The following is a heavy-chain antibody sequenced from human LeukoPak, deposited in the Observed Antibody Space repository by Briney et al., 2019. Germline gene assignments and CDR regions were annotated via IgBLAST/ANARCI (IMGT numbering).Heavy chain of an antibody. V-gene: IGHV4-59*01. D-gene: IGHD3-10*01. J-gene: IGHJ4*02. CDR1: GGSISSYY. CDR3: ARAPTTYYYGSGSYMTPPDY. CDR2: IYYSGST. Sequence: PSETLSLTCTVSGGSISSYYWSWIRQPPGKGLEWIGYIYYSGSTNYNPSLKSRVTISVDTSKNQFSLKLSSVTAADTAVYYCARAPTTYYYGSGSYMTPPDYWGQGTLVTVSS.